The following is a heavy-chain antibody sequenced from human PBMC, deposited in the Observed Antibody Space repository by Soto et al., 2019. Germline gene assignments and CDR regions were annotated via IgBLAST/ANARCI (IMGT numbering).Heavy chain of an antibody. Sequence: PSETLSLTCTVSGGSISSRSHYWGWIRQSPGKHLEWIGSSYYRGSTHYNPSLKTRVTISVDTSKNQVSLKVYSVTAADTAVYYCATAEGFGGVTPFFEYWARGILVTVS. CDR2: SYYRGST. J-gene: IGHJ4*02. CDR3: ATAEGFGGVTPFFEY. CDR1: GGSISSRSHY. D-gene: IGHD3-3*01. V-gene: IGHV4-39*01.